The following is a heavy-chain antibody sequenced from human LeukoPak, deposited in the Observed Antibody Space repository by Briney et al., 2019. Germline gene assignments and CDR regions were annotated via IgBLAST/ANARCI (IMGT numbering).Heavy chain of an antibody. V-gene: IGHV3-23*01. CDR2: ISNSGGTT. D-gene: IGHD3-22*01. Sequence: GGSLRLSCAASGFTFSNYAMSWVRQAPGKGLEWVSSISNSGGTTYYADSVKGRFTISRDNSRNTLVLQMNSLRAEDTAVYYCTTYYYDSSGYYYPYYFDYWGQGTLVTVSS. CDR3: TTYYYDSSGYYYPYYFDY. CDR1: GFTFSNYA. J-gene: IGHJ4*02.